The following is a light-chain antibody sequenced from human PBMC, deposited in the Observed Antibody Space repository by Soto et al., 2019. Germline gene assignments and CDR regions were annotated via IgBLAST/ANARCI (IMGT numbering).Light chain of an antibody. V-gene: IGLV2-8*01. J-gene: IGLJ2*01. Sequence: QSALTQPPSASGSPGQSVTISCTGTSSDVGGYNYVSWYRQHPGKAPQLIIYDVNKRPSGVPDRFSGSKSGNTASLTVSGLQAEDEADYFCNSYGGTNNYVVFGGGTKVPVL. CDR2: DVN. CDR1: SSDVGGYNY. CDR3: NSYGGTNNYVV.